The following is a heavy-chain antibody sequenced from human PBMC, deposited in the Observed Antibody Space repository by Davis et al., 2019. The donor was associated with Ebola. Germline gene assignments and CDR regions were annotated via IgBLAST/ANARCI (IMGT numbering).Heavy chain of an antibody. D-gene: IGHD1-26*01. V-gene: IGHV3-48*04. CDR1: GFTFSNYN. Sequence: GESLKISCAVSGFTFSNYNMNWVRQTPGKGLEWVSHISDDSSSTYYADSVKGRFTISRDNAKNTLYLQMDSLRAEDTAVYYCARDGEHYSDLDYWGQGTLVTVSS. J-gene: IGHJ4*02. CDR3: ARDGEHYSDLDY. CDR2: ISDDSSST.